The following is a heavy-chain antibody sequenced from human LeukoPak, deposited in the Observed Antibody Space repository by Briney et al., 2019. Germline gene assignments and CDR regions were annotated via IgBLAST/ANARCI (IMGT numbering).Heavy chain of an antibody. CDR2: INHSGST. V-gene: IGHV4-34*01. CDR3: ARDEAPLKIPYYYGSGSRSAFDI. J-gene: IGHJ3*02. D-gene: IGHD3-10*01. CDR1: GGSFSGYY. Sequence: SETLSLTCAVYGGSFSGYYWSWIRQPPGKGLEWIGEINHSGSTNYNPSLKSRVTISVDTSKNQFSLKLSSVTAADTAVYYCARDEAPLKIPYYYGSGSRSAFDIWGKGTMVTVSS.